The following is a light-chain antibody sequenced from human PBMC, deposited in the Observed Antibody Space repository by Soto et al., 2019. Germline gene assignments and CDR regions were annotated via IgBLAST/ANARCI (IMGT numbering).Light chain of an antibody. CDR2: GAS. J-gene: IGKJ1*01. CDR1: QSINSNY. CDR3: QQYDTSPRT. Sequence: ETVLTQSPDTLSLSPGERATLSCRASQSINSNYFAWYQHKPGQGPRVLIYGASARATGIPDRFSGSGSGTDFTLTITSLEPEDFAVYYCQQYDTSPRTFGQGTKVE. V-gene: IGKV3-20*01.